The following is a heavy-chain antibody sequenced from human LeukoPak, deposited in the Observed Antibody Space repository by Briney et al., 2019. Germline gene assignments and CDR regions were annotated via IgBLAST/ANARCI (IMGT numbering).Heavy chain of an antibody. CDR2: INPNSGGT. Sequence: ASVKVSCKASGYTFTGYYMHWVRQAPGQGLEWMGWINPNSGGTNYAQKFQGRATMTRDTSISTAYMELSRLRSDDTAVYYCARVLAVRRCRWFDPWGQGTLVTVSS. V-gene: IGHV1-2*02. J-gene: IGHJ5*02. D-gene: IGHD2-8*01. CDR3: ARVLAVRRCRWFDP. CDR1: GYTFTGYY.